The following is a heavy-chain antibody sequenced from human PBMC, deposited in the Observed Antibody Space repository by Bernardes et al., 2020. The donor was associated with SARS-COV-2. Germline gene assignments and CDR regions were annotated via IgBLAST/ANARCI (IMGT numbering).Heavy chain of an antibody. J-gene: IGHJ6*02. CDR1: DYTFTNYW. CDR3: ARRRYGDFGVDV. V-gene: IGHV5-51*01. CDR2: IYPGDSDT. Sequence: ESLKIPCKGSDYTFTNYWIGWVRQMPGKGLEWMGIIYPGDSDTKYSPSFQGRVTISADKSVNTAYLQWSSLKASDTAIYYCARRRYGDFGVDVWGQGTTVTVSS. D-gene: IGHD4-17*01.